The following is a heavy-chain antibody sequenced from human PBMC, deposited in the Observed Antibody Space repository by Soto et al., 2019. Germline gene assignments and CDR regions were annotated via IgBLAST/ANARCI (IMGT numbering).Heavy chain of an antibody. D-gene: IGHD1-1*01. J-gene: IGHJ3*02. V-gene: IGHV1-69*13. CDR1: GDTFSSYA. CDR2: IIPIFGTA. CDR3: ASPFIPGTAPDAFDI. Sequence: ASVKVSCKASGDTFSSYAISWVRQAPGQGLEWMGGIIPIFGTANYAQKFQGRVTITADESTSTAYMELSSLRSEDTAVYYCASPFIPGTAPDAFDIWGQGTMVTVSS.